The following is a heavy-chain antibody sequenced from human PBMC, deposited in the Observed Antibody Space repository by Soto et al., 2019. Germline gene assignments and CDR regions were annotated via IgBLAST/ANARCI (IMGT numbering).Heavy chain of an antibody. J-gene: IGHJ3*02. Sequence: HGESLKISCKGSGYSFTSYWIGWVRQMPGKGLEWMGIIYPGDSDTRYSPSFQGQVTISADKSISTAYLQWSSLKASDTAMYYCASIPYYGAGSWDDFDIWGQVTTCTVSS. CDR2: IYPGDSDT. CDR3: ASIPYYGAGSWDDFDI. CDR1: GYSFTSYW. D-gene: IGHD3-10*01. V-gene: IGHV5-51*01.